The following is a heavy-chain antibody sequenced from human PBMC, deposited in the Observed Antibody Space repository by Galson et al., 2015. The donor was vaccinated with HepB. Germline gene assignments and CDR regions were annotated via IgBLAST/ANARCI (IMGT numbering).Heavy chain of an antibody. CDR3: AKANAYSSSWYTRGTHGMDV. J-gene: IGHJ6*02. V-gene: IGHV3-30*18. CDR2: ISYDGSNK. CDR1: GFTFSSYG. Sequence: SLRLSCAASGFTFSSYGMHWVRQAPGKGLEWVAVISYDGSNKYYADSVKGRFTISRDNSKNTLYLQMNSLRAEDTAVYYCAKANAYSSSWYTRGTHGMDVWDLGTTVTVSS. D-gene: IGHD6-13*01.